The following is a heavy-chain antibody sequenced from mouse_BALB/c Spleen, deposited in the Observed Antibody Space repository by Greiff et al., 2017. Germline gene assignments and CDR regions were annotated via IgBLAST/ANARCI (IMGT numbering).Heavy chain of an antibody. CDR1: GFTFSSYG. J-gene: IGHJ1*01. CDR2: ISSGGSYT. Sequence: EVMLVESGGDLVKPGGSLKLSCAASGFTFSSYGMSWVRQTPDKRLEWVATISSGGSYTYYPDSVKGRFTISRDNAKNTLYLQMSSLKSEDTAMYYCANLYRYDEGYFDVWGAGTTVTVSS. V-gene: IGHV5-6*01. CDR3: ANLYRYDEGYFDV. D-gene: IGHD2-14*01.